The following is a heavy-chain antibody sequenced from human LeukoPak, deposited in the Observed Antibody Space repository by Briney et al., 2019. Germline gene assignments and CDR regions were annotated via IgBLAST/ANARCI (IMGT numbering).Heavy chain of an antibody. CDR3: ARDLIAARLFDY. V-gene: IGHV4-34*01. Sequence: SETLSLTCAVYGGSFSGYYWSWIRQPPGKGLEWIGEINHSGSTNYSPSLKSRVTISVDTSKNQFSLKLSSVTAADTAVYYCARDLIAARLFDYWGQGTLVTVSS. CDR2: INHSGST. J-gene: IGHJ4*02. D-gene: IGHD6-6*01. CDR1: GGSFSGYY.